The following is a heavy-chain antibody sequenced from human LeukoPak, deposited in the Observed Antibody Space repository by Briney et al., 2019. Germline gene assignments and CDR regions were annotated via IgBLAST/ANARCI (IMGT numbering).Heavy chain of an antibody. CDR1: GGSVSSYY. J-gene: IGHJ6*02. V-gene: IGHV4-59*02. Sequence: SETLSLTCTVSGGSVSSYYWSWIRQPPGKGLEWIGYIYYSGSTNYNPSLKSRVTISVDTSKNQFSLKLSSVTAADTAVYYCARVMQLAPYYYYYYGMDVWGQGTTVTVSS. CDR3: ARVMQLAPYYYYYYGMDV. CDR2: IYYSGST. D-gene: IGHD6-13*01.